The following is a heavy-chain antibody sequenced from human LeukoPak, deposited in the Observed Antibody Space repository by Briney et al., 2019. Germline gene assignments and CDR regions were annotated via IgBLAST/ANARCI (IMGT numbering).Heavy chain of an antibody. CDR3: ARALSDFWTGYFFDS. V-gene: IGHV3-7*01. Sequence: GGSLRLSCAVSRINFNSYWMTWVRQVPGKGLEWVANIKQDGSETYYMDSVKGRFSISRDNAKNSLYLQMNSLRAEDTAVYYCARALSDFWTGYFFDSWGQGTLVTVSS. D-gene: IGHD3/OR15-3a*01. CDR1: RINFNSYW. CDR2: IKQDGSET. J-gene: IGHJ4*02.